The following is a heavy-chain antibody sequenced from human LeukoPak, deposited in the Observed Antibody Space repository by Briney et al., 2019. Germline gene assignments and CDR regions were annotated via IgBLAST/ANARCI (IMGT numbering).Heavy chain of an antibody. CDR3: AREAPAVAAAGFDY. J-gene: IGHJ4*02. CDR1: GGSISSYY. V-gene: IGHV4-59*13. Sequence: PSETLSLTCTVSGGSISSYYWRWIRKPPGKGLGWIGYIYYSGSTNYNPSLKSRVTISVDTSKNQFSLKLSSVTAADTAVYYCAREAPAVAAAGFDYWGQGTLVTVSS. D-gene: IGHD6-13*01. CDR2: IYYSGST.